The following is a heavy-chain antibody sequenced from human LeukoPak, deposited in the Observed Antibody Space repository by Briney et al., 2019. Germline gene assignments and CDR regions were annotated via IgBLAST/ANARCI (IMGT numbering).Heavy chain of an antibody. CDR1: GFTFSNYH. CDR2: ISGTGT. J-gene: IGHJ4*02. Sequence: GGSLRLSCAASGFTFSNYHMSWVRQAPGKGLEWVSLISGTGTYYADSVKGRFTISRDNAKNSLFLQMNSLRADDTAVYYCARDSAVVGGDFDYWGQGTLVTVSS. V-gene: IGHV3-69-1*02. CDR3: ARDSAVVGGDFDY. D-gene: IGHD1-26*01.